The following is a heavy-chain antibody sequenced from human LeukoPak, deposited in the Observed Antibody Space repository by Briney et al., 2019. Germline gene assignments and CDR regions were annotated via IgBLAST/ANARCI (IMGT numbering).Heavy chain of an antibody. D-gene: IGHD4-17*01. CDR2: IRSKAYGGTT. J-gene: IGHJ6*02. V-gene: IGHV3-49*04. Sequence: GGSLRLYCTASGFTFGDYAMSWVRQAPGKGLEWVGFIRSKAYGGTTEYAASVKGRFTISRDDSKSIAYLQMNSLKTEDTAVYYCTRDSSEHDYGDYVPKPVRSGYYYYGMDVWGQGTTVTVSS. CDR1: GFTFGDYA. CDR3: TRDSSEHDYGDYVPKPVRSGYYYYGMDV.